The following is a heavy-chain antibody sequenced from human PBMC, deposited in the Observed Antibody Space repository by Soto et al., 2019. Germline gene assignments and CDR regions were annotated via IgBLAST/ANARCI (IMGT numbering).Heavy chain of an antibody. CDR3: ARAQDRHQEFYDSSGPDY. V-gene: IGHV1-18*01. D-gene: IGHD3-22*01. CDR2: ISAYNGNT. CDR1: GYTFTSYG. J-gene: IGHJ4*02. Sequence: GASVKVSCKASGYTFTSYGISWVRQAPGQGLEWMGWISAYNGNTNYAQKLQGRVTMTTDTSTSTAYMELRSLRSDDTAVYYCARAQDRHQEFYDSSGPDYWGQGTLVTVSS.